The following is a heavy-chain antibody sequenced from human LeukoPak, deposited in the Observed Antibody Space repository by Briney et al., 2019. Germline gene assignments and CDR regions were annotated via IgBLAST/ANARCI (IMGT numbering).Heavy chain of an antibody. V-gene: IGHV3-30-3*01. J-gene: IGHJ6*02. Sequence: PGRSLRLSCAASGFTFSSYAMHWVRQAPGKGLEWVAVISYDGSNKYYADSVRGRFTISRDNSKNTLYLQMNSLRAEDTAVYYCAKDPGYCSSTSCSHYYYYGMDVWGQGTTVTVSS. D-gene: IGHD2-2*01. CDR1: GFTFSSYA. CDR3: AKDPGYCSSTSCSHYYYYGMDV. CDR2: ISYDGSNK.